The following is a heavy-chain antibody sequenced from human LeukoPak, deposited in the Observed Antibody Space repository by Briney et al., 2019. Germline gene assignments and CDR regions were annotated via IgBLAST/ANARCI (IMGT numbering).Heavy chain of an antibody. D-gene: IGHD3-9*01. J-gene: IGHJ5*02. V-gene: IGHV1-2*02. Sequence: ASVKVSCKASGYTFTGCYMHWVRQAPGQGLEWMGWINPNSGGTNYAQKYQGRVTMTRDTSISTAYMTLSRLRSDDTAVYYCATSSSSTYYDVLNEYRGRDWFDPWGQGTLVTVSS. CDR1: GYTFTGCY. CDR3: ATSSSSTYYDVLNEYRGRDWFDP. CDR2: INPNSGGT.